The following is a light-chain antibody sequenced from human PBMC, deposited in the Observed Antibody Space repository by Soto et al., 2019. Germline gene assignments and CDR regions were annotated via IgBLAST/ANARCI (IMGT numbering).Light chain of an antibody. CDR1: QRLVFSDGNTY. J-gene: IGKJ1*01. V-gene: IGKV2-30*01. Sequence: DVVMTQSPLFLPVTLGQPASISCRSSQRLVFSDGNTYLSWFHQRPVQSPRRLIYKISNRDSGVPDRMSGSGSGTDFSLIIGRVEAEDVGVYYCMQGTHWPPTFGQGTKVEIK. CDR3: MQGTHWPPT. CDR2: KIS.